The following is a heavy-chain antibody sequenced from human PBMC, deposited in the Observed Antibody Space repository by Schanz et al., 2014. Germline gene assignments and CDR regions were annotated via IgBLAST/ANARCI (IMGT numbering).Heavy chain of an antibody. V-gene: IGHV3-23*04. CDR2: LSGSGGST. J-gene: IGHJ4*02. Sequence: EVQLVESGGGLVQPGGSLRLSCGGSGFTFSSYKMNWVRQAPGKGLEWVSALSGSGGSTYYADSVKGRFTVSRDSGQNSLYLQMNSLRAGDTAVYYCARDSRPNYDFLTAYYSIDYWGQGTLVTVSS. CDR1: GFTFSSYK. CDR3: ARDSRPNYDFLTAYYSIDY. D-gene: IGHD3-9*01.